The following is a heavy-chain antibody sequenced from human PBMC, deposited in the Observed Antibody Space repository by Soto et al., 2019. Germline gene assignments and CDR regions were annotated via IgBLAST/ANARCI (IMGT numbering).Heavy chain of an antibody. CDR2: INPNSGNI. Sequence: GASVKVSCKASGDTFTTYDINWVRQATGHGLEWMGWINPNSGNIGYAQRFQGRLTLTSDMPSRTVYMQLSNLRSDDTAVYYCAGASSRVSSVVAAYWGQGTLVTVSS. D-gene: IGHD2-15*01. CDR1: GDTFTTYD. V-gene: IGHV1-8*01. J-gene: IGHJ4*02. CDR3: AGASSRVSSVVAAY.